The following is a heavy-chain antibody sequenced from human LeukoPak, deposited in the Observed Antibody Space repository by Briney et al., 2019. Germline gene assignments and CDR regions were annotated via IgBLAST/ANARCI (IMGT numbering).Heavy chain of an antibody. CDR1: GGSISSYY. J-gene: IGHJ5*02. Sequence: SSETLSLTCTVSGGSISSYYWSWVRQPPGKGLEWVGYMYYSGRTNYNPSLKSRGSISVETSKNQFSLKLSSVTAADTAVYYCARSPITIFGVVTGFDPWGQGTLVTVSS. D-gene: IGHD3-3*01. CDR2: MYYSGRT. CDR3: ARSPITIFGVVTGFDP. V-gene: IGHV4-59*01.